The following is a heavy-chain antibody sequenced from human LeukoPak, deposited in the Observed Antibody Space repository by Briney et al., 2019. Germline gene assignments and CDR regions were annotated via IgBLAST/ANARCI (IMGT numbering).Heavy chain of an antibody. Sequence: GGSLRLSCSGSGFSFDSYGMHWVRRAPGKGLEWVSSITAGSSYIEYADSVKGRFTIYRDNGRHSVFLQMNSLRVEDTAIYYCAREAYYPNTSGLKWFDPWGQGTPVTVSS. CDR2: ITAGSSYI. V-gene: IGHV3-21*01. CDR3: AREAYYPNTSGLKWFDP. J-gene: IGHJ5*02. D-gene: IGHD3-22*01. CDR1: GFSFDSYG.